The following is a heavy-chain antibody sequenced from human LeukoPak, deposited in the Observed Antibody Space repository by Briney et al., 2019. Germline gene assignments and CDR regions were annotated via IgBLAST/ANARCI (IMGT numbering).Heavy chain of an antibody. CDR3: ARVRTGIADAFDI. V-gene: IGHV3-48*04. J-gene: IGHJ3*02. CDR1: GFTFSSYA. Sequence: GGSLRLSCAASGFTFSSYAMSWVRQAPGKGLEWVSYISSSDSSIYYADSVKGRFTISRDNAKNSLYLQMNSLRAEDTAVYYCARVRTGIADAFDIWGQGTMVTVSS. D-gene: IGHD6-13*01. CDR2: ISSSDSSI.